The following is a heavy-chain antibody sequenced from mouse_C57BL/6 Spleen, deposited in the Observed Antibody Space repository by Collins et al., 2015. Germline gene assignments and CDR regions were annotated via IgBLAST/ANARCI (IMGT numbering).Heavy chain of an antibody. CDR1: GYTFTSYW. Sequence: QVQLQQPGAELVKPGASVKLSRKASGYTFTSYWMHWVKQRPGQGLEWIGMIHPNSGSTNYNEKFKSKATLTVDKSSSTAYMQLSSLTSEDSAVYYCARSGLGYFDYWGQGTTLTVSS. CDR2: IHPNSGST. J-gene: IGHJ2*01. D-gene: IGHD4-1*01. V-gene: IGHV1-64*01. CDR3: ARSGLGYFDY.